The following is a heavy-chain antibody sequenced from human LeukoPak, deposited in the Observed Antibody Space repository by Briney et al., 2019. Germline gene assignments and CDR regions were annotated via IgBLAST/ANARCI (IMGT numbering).Heavy chain of an antibody. V-gene: IGHV3-23*01. J-gene: IGHJ4*02. CDR1: GFTFGTYW. CDR3: AKLLSAWELLN. CDR2: ISGSGGST. Sequence: PGGSLRLSCGASGFTFGTYWMHWVRQAPGKGLVWVSAISGSGGSTYYADSVKGRFTISRDNSKNTLYLQINSLRAADTAVYYCAKLLSAWELLNWGQGTLVTVSS. D-gene: IGHD1-26*01.